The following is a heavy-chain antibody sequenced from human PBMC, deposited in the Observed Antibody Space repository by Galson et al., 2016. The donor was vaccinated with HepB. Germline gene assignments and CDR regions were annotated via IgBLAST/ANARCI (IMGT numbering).Heavy chain of an antibody. V-gene: IGHV1-3*01. CDR3: ARDGGYCSSTSCDNDAFDV. CDR1: GYTFTSYA. D-gene: IGHD2-2*02. Sequence: SVKVSCKASGYTFTSYAMHWVRQAPGQRLEWMGWINAGNGNTKYSQKFQGRVTITRDTSASTAYMELSSLRSEDTAVYYCARDGGYCSSTSCDNDAFDVWGQGTMVTVSS. CDR2: INAGNGNT. J-gene: IGHJ3*01.